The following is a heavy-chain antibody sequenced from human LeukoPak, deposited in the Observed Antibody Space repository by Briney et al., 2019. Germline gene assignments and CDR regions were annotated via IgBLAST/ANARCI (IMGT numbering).Heavy chain of an antibody. J-gene: IGHJ4*02. D-gene: IGHD3-10*01. V-gene: IGHV4-38-2*02. CDR2: IYHSGST. CDR1: GYSISGGYF. CDR3: ARESSSFDY. Sequence: SETLSLTCTVSGYSISGGYFWGWIRQPPGEVLGGTGIIYHSGSTYYNPSLKSRFTISVDTSKNQFSLKLSSVTAADTAVYYCARESSSFDYWGQGTLVTVPS.